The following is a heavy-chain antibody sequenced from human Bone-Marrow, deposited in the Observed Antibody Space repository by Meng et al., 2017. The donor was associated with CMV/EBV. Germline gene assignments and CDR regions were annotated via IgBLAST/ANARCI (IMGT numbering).Heavy chain of an antibody. J-gene: IGHJ3*02. CDR2: ISAYNGNT. D-gene: IGHD6-6*01. CDR3: AYTPSSSSVDDAFEI. CDR1: GYTFTSYG. V-gene: IGHV1-18*01. Sequence: ASVKVSCKASGYTFTSYGISWVRQAPGQGLEWMGWISAYNGNTDYAQKLQGRVTMTTDTSTSTAYMELRSLRSDDTAVYYCAYTPSSSSVDDAFEIWGQGTMVTVSS.